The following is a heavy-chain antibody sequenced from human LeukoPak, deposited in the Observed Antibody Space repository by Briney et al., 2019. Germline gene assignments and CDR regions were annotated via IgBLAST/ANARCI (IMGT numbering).Heavy chain of an antibody. CDR3: ARARSWPEHAFDI. Sequence: PGGSLRLSCAASGFTVSSYYMSWVRQAPGKGLEWVSIIYGGGSTSYADSVKGRFTISRDNSKNTLYLQMNSLRAEDTAVYYCARARSWPEHAFDIWGQGTLVTVSS. CDR2: IYGGGST. D-gene: IGHD5-24*01. J-gene: IGHJ3*02. V-gene: IGHV3-53*01. CDR1: GFTVSSYY.